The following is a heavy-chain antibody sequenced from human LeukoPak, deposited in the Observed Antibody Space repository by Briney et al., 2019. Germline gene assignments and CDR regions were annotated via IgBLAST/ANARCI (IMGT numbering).Heavy chain of an antibody. CDR3: ARADNLYSSGWY. Sequence: SETLSLTCTVSGGSISSYYWSWIRRPPGKGLEWIGYIYYSGSTNYNPSLKSRVTISVDTSKNQFSLKLSSVTAADTAVYYCARADNLYSSGWYWGQGTLVTVSS. D-gene: IGHD6-19*01. CDR1: GGSISSYY. V-gene: IGHV4-59*01. J-gene: IGHJ4*02. CDR2: IYYSGST.